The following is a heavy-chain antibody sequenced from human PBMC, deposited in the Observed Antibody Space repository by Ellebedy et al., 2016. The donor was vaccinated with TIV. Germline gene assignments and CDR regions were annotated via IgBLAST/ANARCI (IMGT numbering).Heavy chain of an antibody. D-gene: IGHD3-10*01. CDR2: ISSSSSYI. J-gene: IGHJ4*02. V-gene: IGHV3-21*01. CDR1: GFTFSSYS. CDR3: ARDLYGSGSRVDY. Sequence: GESLKISCAASGFTFSSYSMNWVRQAPGKGLEWVSSISSSSSYIYYAGSVKGRFTISRDNAKNSLYLQMNSLRAEDTAVYYCARDLYGSGSRVDYWGQGTLVTVSS.